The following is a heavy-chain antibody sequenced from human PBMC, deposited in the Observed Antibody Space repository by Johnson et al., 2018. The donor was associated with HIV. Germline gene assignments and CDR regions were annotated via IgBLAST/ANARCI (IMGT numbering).Heavy chain of an antibody. D-gene: IGHD4-23*01. CDR1: GFTFRSYS. CDR3: AKSPGKDHGGNSGGIDI. J-gene: IGHJ3*02. Sequence: QVQLVESGGGVVQPGRSLRLSCAASGFTFRSYSMHWVRQAPGKGLEWVAVISYGESNEYYADSVKGRFTISRDNSKNTMYLQMNSLRAEDTAVYYCAKSPGKDHGGNSGGIDIWGQGTMVTVSA. V-gene: IGHV3-30-3*02. CDR2: ISYGESNE.